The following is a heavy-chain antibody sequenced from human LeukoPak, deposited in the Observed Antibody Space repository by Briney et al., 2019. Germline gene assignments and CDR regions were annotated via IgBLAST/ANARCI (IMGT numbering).Heavy chain of an antibody. V-gene: IGHV3-23*01. J-gene: IGHJ4*02. D-gene: IGHD2-2*02. Sequence: GGSLRLSCAASGFTFSSYAMSWVRQAPGKGLEWVSAISGSGGSTYYANSVKGRFTISRDNSKNTLYLQMNGLRAEDTAVYYCAKDYQPYIVVVPAAIDYWGQGILVTVSS. CDR3: AKDYQPYIVVVPAAIDY. CDR2: ISGSGGST. CDR1: GFTFSSYA.